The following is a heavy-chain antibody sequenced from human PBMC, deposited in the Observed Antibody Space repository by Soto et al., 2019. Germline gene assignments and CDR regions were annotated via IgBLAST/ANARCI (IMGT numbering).Heavy chain of an antibody. CDR3: ASQAGIYYYYGMDV. CDR2: IYYSGST. Sequence: PSETLSLTCTVSGGYISSSSYYWGCIRQPPGKGLEWIGSIYYSGSTYYNPSLKSRVTISVDTSKNQFSLKLSSVTAADTAVYYCASQAGIYYYYGMDVWGQGTTVTVSS. CDR1: GGYISSSSYY. V-gene: IGHV4-39*01. D-gene: IGHD6-19*01. J-gene: IGHJ6*02.